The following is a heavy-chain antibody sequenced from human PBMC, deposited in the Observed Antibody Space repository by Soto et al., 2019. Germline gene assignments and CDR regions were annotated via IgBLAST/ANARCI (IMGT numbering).Heavy chain of an antibody. V-gene: IGHV4-59*01. CDR2: VSSSGST. D-gene: IGHD3-22*01. Sequence: PSETLSLTCTVSGGSISGDYWNWIRQPPGKGLEWIAYVSSSGSTKYNPSLKSRVTISIDTTKNQFSLRLSSVTAADTAVYYSASGFYDSRGYSEAFDIWGQGTKVTVS. CDR3: ASGFYDSRGYSEAFDI. CDR1: GGSISGDY. J-gene: IGHJ3*02.